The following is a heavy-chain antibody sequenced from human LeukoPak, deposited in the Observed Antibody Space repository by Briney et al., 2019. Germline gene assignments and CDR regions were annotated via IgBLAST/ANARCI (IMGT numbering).Heavy chain of an antibody. D-gene: IGHD2-21*02. J-gene: IGHJ4*02. CDR3: ARTPNCGGDCYNFDY. CDR2: INPNSGGT. Sequence: ASVKVSCKAPGYTFIGYYIHWVRQAPGQGLEWMGRINPNSGGTNYAQKFQGRVTMTRDTSITTAYMELSRLRSDDTAVYYCARTPNCGGDCYNFDYWGQGTLVIVSS. V-gene: IGHV1-2*06. CDR1: GYTFIGYY.